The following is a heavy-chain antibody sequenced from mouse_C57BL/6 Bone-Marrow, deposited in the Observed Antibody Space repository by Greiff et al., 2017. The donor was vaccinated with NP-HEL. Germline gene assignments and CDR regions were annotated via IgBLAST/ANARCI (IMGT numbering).Heavy chain of an antibody. CDR2: IYPSDSET. CDR3: ARPYGNSYYFDY. CDR1: GYTFTSYW. V-gene: IGHV1-61*01. Sequence: QVQLQQPGAELVRPGSSVKLSCKASGYTFTSYWMDWVKQRPGQGLEWIGNIYPSDSETHYNQKFKDKATLTVDKSSSTAYMQLSSLTSEDSAVYYCARPYGNSYYFDYWGQGTTLTVSS. J-gene: IGHJ2*01. D-gene: IGHD2-1*01.